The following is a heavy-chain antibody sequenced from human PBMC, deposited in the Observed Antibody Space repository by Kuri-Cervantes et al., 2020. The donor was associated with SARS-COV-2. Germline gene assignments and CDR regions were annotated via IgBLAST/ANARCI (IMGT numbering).Heavy chain of an antibody. Sequence: GGSLRLSCAASGFTFSGYAMSWVRQAPGKGPEWVSAISDSGGSTYYADSVKGRFTISRDNSKNTLYLQMNTLRAEDTAVYYCAKDNSENGRGYWYFDLWGRGTLVTVSS. V-gene: IGHV3-23*01. CDR3: AKDNSENGRGYWYFDL. CDR2: ISDSGGST. J-gene: IGHJ2*01. CDR1: GFTFSGYA. D-gene: IGHD1-1*01.